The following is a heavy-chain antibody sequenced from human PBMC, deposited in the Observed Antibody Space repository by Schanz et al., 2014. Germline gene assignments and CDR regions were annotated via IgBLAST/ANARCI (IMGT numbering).Heavy chain of an antibody. CDR1: RYTFNTYG. J-gene: IGHJ4*02. D-gene: IGHD3-3*01. Sequence: GPEVKEPGASVKVSCEASRYTFNTYGLNWVRQAPGQGPEFMGWISTFRNEDTNSAQRFQGRLTMTTDTSTSTAYMELRSLRSDDTAVYYCARGFDFWDRWGQGTLVIVSS. CDR3: ARGFDFWDR. V-gene: IGHV1-18*01. CDR2: ISTFRNEDT.